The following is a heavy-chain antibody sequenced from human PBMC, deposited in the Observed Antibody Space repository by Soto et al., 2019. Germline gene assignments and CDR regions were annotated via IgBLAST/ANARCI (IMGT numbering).Heavy chain of an antibody. Sequence: GAYLKISCKGSGYSFTRYWISWVRQMPGKGLEWMGRIDTSDSYTNYSPSFQGHVTLSADKSISTAYLQWSCLKASDTAMYYCARLRYDYDSSGYYYFCCWGQETLVTVSS. CDR2: IDTSDSYT. CDR3: ARLRYDYDSSGYYYFCC. CDR1: GYSFTRYW. D-gene: IGHD3-22*01. J-gene: IGHJ4*02. V-gene: IGHV5-10-1*01.